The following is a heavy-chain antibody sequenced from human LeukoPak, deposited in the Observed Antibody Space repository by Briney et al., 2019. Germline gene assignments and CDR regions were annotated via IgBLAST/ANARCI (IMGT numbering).Heavy chain of an antibody. CDR3: ARDVGFGELGYYYMDV. Sequence: SETLSLTCTVSGGSISSYYWSWIRQPPGKGLEWIGYIYYSGSTNYNPSLKSRVTISVDTSKNQFSLKLSSVTAADTAVYYCARDVGFGELGYYYMDVWGKGTTVTISS. D-gene: IGHD3-10*01. CDR1: GGSISSYY. V-gene: IGHV4-59*01. CDR2: IYYSGST. J-gene: IGHJ6*03.